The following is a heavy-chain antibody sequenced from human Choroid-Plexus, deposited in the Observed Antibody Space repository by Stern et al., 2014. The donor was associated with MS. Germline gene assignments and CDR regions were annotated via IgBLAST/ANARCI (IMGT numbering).Heavy chain of an antibody. Sequence: VQLVESGGGVVQPGRPLRLSCVASGFTFGSCAMHWVRQAPGKGLEWVAGVSYDGSNKYYAHSVKGRFTISRDNSQNTLYMQMSSLRPEDTAVYYCAKDRQYLTYFFDHWGQGSLVTVSS. V-gene: IGHV3-30*18. CDR3: AKDRQYLTYFFDH. D-gene: IGHD2/OR15-2a*01. J-gene: IGHJ5*02. CDR1: GFTFGSCA. CDR2: VSYDGSNK.